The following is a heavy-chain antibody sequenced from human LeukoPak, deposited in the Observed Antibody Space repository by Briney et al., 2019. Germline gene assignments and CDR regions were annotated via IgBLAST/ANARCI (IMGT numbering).Heavy chain of an antibody. V-gene: IGHV4-30-2*01. J-gene: IGHJ4*02. CDR2: IYHSGST. CDR1: GGSISSGGYS. CDR3: ARGGYDFWSGMPYYFDY. Sequence: SETLSLTCAISGGSISSGGYSWSWIRQPPGKGLEWIGYIYHSGSTYYNPSLKSRVTISVDRSKNQFSLKLSSVTAADTAVYYCARGGYDFWSGMPYYFDYWGQGTLVTVSS. D-gene: IGHD3-3*01.